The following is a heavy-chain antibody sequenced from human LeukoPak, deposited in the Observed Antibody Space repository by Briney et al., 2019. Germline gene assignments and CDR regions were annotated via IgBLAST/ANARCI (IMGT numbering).Heavy chain of an antibody. CDR2: INPSGGST. D-gene: IGHD3-16*01. CDR3: ARRGMRGPSAFDI. V-gene: IGHV1-46*01. Sequence: ASVKVSCKASGYTFTSYYMHWVRQAPGQGLEWMGIINPSGGSTSYAQKFQGRVTMTRDTSTSTVYMERSSLRSEDTAVDYCARRGMRGPSAFDIWGQGTMVTVSS. J-gene: IGHJ3*02. CDR1: GYTFTSYY.